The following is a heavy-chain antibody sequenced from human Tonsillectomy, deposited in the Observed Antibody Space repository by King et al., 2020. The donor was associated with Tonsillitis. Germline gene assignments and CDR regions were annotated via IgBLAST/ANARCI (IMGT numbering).Heavy chain of an antibody. J-gene: IGHJ4*02. CDR3: AAGQQPMGLDC. CDR2: MYTNGET. D-gene: IGHD3-16*01. CDR1: GESIRSGRHY. V-gene: IGHV4-61*02. Sequence: VQLQESGPGLVKPSQTLSLTCRVSGESIRSGRHYWSWIRQPAGKGREWIGRMYTNGETNYNPPLKSRVTISLDTSKNQSSLYLTSVTATDTAVYYCAAGQQPMGLDCWGQGTLVTVSS.